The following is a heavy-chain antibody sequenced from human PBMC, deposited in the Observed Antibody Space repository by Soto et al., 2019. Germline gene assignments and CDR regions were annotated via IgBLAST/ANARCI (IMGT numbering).Heavy chain of an antibody. V-gene: IGHV1-18*01. Sequence: QVQLVQSGAEVKKPGASVKVSCKASGYTFSKYSFSWLRHAPGQGLEWMGWIRTHNGNTNYAQRLQGRVTMTTDTSTTTAYMELRRLRSHDTAVYYCERHLGSVDTTMVIFGMGVWGQGTTVTVSS. CDR2: IRTHNGNT. D-gene: IGHD5-18*01. J-gene: IGHJ6*02. CDR1: GYTFSKYS. CDR3: ERHLGSVDTTMVIFGMGV.